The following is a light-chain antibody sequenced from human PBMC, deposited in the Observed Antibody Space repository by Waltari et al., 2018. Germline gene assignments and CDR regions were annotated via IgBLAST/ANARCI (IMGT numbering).Light chain of an antibody. V-gene: IGLV2-23*02. J-gene: IGLJ2*01. CDR3: CSFAGSSISMV. CDR1: SRDVGSYNL. Sequence: QSALTQPASVSGSPGQSITVSCTGTSRDVGSYNLVSWYQQHPGKAPNLIIYEVSERPSGVSDRFSGSKSGNTASLTISGLQAEDEGDYYCCSFAGSSISMVFGGGTKLTVL. CDR2: EVS.